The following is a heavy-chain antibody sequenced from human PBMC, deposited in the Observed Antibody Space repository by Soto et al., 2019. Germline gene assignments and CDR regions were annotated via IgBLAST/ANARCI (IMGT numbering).Heavy chain of an antibody. CDR3: ARVPLRYSSSHNFDS. CDR1: GASVSSGSFY. CDR2: IYNNEAF. V-gene: IGHV4-61*01. J-gene: IGHJ4*02. Sequence: PSETLSLTCSVSGASVSSGSFYWSWIRQPPGKGLEWIGFIYNNEAFNYNPSLKSRVTLSVDTSKHQFSLKLSSVTAADTAVYYCARVPLRYSSSHNFDSWGQGALVPVSS. D-gene: IGHD6-19*01.